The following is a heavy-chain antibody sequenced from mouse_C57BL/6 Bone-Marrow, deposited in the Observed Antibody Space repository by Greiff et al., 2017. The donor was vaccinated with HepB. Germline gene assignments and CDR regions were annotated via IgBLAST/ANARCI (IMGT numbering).Heavy chain of an antibody. CDR2: IYPGSGST. J-gene: IGHJ3*01. D-gene: IGHD3-2*02. Sequence: QVQLQQPGAELVKPGASVKMSCKASGYTFTSYWIPWVKQRPGQGLEWIGDIYPGSGSTNYNEKFKSKATLTVDTSSSTAYMQLSSLTSEDSAVYYGAREGDSTGEVAWVAYWDRGKRITVSA. V-gene: IGHV1-55*01. CDR1: GYTFTSYW. CDR3: AREGDSTGEVAWVAY.